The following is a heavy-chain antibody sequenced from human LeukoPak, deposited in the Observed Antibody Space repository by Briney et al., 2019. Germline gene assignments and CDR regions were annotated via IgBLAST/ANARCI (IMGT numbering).Heavy chain of an antibody. CDR1: GYTFTSYG. CDR3: ARAYCSSTNCWYYYYYYVDV. V-gene: IGHV1-18*01. J-gene: IGHJ6*03. D-gene: IGHD2-2*01. Sequence: ASVKVSCKASGYTFTSYGISWVRQAPGQGLEWMGWISAYNGNTNYAQKLQGRVTMTTDTSTSTAYMELRSLRSDDTAVYYCARAYCSSTNCWYYYYYYVDVWGKGTTVTVSS. CDR2: ISAYNGNT.